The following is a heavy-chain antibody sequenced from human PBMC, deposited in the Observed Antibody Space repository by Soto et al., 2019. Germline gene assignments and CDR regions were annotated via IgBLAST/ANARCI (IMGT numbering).Heavy chain of an antibody. Sequence: QVHLVQSGAEVKKPGSSVKVSCTSSGGAFTSYSINWVRKAPGQGLEWMGGIIPMLGTTNYAQEFQGRVTITAXXXTXXVYMELSCLKSEDTAVYYLARDYEGRDYYFYGMDVWGQGTTVTVS. D-gene: IGHD3-16*01. CDR3: ARDYEGRDYYFYGMDV. CDR1: GGAFTSYS. J-gene: IGHJ6*02. V-gene: IGHV1-69*08. CDR2: IIPMLGTT.